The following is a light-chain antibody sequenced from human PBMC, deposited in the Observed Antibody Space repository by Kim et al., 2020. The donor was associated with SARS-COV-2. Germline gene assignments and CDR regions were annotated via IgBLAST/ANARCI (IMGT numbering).Light chain of an antibody. CDR3: AAWDDSLNAVI. J-gene: IGLJ2*01. V-gene: IGLV1-44*01. CDR1: SSNIGGYN. Sequence: GQRVTISCAGGSSNIGGYNVNWYQQVPGTAPKLLIYINNQRPSGVPDRFSGSKSGTSASLAVSGLQSDDEADYYCAAWDDSLNAVIFGGGTQLTVL. CDR2: INN.